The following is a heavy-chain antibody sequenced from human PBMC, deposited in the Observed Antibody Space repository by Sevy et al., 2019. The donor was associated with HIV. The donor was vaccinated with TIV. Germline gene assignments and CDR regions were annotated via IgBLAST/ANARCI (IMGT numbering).Heavy chain of an antibody. CDR2: IRYAGTDE. Sequence: GGSLRLSCTASGFTFGNHAMHWVRQAPGKGLEWVAFIRYAGTDEYYADSVKGRFTISRDNAKRTLYLEMDSLRAEDAAVYYCILVLNGDYELHSDYWGQGTLVTVSS. V-gene: IGHV3-30*02. CDR3: ILVLNGDYELHSDY. CDR1: GFTFGNHA. J-gene: IGHJ4*02. D-gene: IGHD4-17*01.